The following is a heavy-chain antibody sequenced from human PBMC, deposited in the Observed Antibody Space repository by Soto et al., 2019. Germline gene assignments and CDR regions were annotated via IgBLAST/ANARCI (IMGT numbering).Heavy chain of an antibody. V-gene: IGHV1-69*02. J-gene: IGHJ6*02. CDR3: ARGMTAMHYYYCYGMDV. CDR2: IIPILGIA. Sequence: QVQLVQSGAEVKKPGSSVKVSCKASGGTLSSYTISWVRQAPGQGLEWMGRIIPILGIANYAQKFQGRVTITADKSTSTAYMELSSLRSEDTAVYYCARGMTAMHYYYCYGMDVWGQGTTVTVSS. D-gene: IGHD2-21*02. CDR1: GGTLSSYT.